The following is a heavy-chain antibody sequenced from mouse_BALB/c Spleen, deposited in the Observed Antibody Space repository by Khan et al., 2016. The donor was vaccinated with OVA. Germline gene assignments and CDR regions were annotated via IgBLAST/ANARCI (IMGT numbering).Heavy chain of an antibody. CDR2: ISYSGST. CDR1: GDSITSGY. D-gene: IGHD2-10*01. V-gene: IGHV3-8*02. CDR3: AGTSYYGNYYFDY. Sequence: EVQLQESGPSLVKPSQTLSLTCSVTGDSITSGYWNWIRKFPGNKLEYMGYISYSGSTYYNPSLKSRISITRDTSKNQHSLQLNSMTTEDSATDYCAGTSYYGNYYFDYWGQGTTLTVSS. J-gene: IGHJ2*01.